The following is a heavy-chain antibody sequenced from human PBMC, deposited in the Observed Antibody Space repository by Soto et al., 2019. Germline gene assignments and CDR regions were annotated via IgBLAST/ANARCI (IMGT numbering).Heavy chain of an antibody. Sequence: ASVKVSCKASGYTFTSYGISWVRQAPGQGLEWMGWISAYNGNTNYAQKLQGRVTMTTDTSTSTAYMELRSPRSDDTAVYYCARSGYDFWSGHHYDYWGQGTLVTVSS. D-gene: IGHD3-3*01. V-gene: IGHV1-18*01. CDR1: GYTFTSYG. CDR3: ARSGYDFWSGHHYDY. J-gene: IGHJ4*02. CDR2: ISAYNGNT.